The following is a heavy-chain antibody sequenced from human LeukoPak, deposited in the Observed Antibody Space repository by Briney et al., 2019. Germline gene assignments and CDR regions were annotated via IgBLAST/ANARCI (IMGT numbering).Heavy chain of an antibody. J-gene: IGHJ6*03. V-gene: IGHV1-69*01. D-gene: IGHD3-22*01. Sequence: GSSVKVSCKASGGTFSSYAISWVRQAPGQGLEWMGGIIPIFGTANCAQKFQGRVTITADESTSTAYMELSSLRSEDTAVYYCARGLFYYDSSGYYYYYYYMDVWGKGTTVTVSS. CDR2: IIPIFGTA. CDR1: GGTFSSYA. CDR3: ARGLFYYDSSGYYYYYYYMDV.